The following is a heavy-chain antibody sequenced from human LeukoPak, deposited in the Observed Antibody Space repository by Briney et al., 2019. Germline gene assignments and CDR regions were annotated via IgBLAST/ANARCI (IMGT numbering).Heavy chain of an antibody. J-gene: IGHJ5*02. V-gene: IGHV5-51*01. D-gene: IGHD6-13*01. CDR3: ARRREAAGRNWFDP. Sequence: GESLRISCKGSGYSFTSYWIGWVRQMPGKGLEWMGIIYPGDSDTKYSPSFQGQVTISADKSISTAYLQWSSLKASDTAMYYCARRREAAGRNWFDPWGQGTLVTVSS. CDR2: IYPGDSDT. CDR1: GYSFTSYW.